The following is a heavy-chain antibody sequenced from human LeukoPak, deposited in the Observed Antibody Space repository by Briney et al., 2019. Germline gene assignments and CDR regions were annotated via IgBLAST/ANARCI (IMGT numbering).Heavy chain of an antibody. CDR2: INPSDGST. CDR1: GYTFTSSY. CDR3: ARDGYSGYVGH. J-gene: IGHJ4*02. V-gene: IGHV1-46*01. D-gene: IGHD5-12*01. Sequence: ASVKVSCKASGYTFTSSYIHWVRQAPGQGLEWMGIINPSDGSTNYAQKFQGRVTMTRDTSTSTMYMEVSSLRSEDTAVYYCARDGYSGYVGHWGQGTLVTVSS.